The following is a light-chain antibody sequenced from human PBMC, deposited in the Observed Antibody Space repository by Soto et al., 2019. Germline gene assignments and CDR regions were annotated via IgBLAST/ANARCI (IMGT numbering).Light chain of an antibody. CDR3: QHYNSYSGA. CDR2: KAS. Sequence: DIKMTQSPSTLSGSVGDRVTITCRASKTISSWLAWYQQKPGKAPKLLIYKASTLKSGVPSRFSGSGSGTEFTLTISSLQPDDFATYYCQHYNSYSGAFGQGTKVELK. J-gene: IGKJ1*01. V-gene: IGKV1-5*03. CDR1: KTISSW.